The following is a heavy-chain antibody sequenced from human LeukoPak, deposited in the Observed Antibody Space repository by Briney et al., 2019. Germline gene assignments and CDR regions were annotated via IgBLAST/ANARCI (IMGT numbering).Heavy chain of an antibody. V-gene: IGHV1-69*13. J-gene: IGHJ4*02. CDR3: ARGGIAAAGSFDY. D-gene: IGHD6-13*01. CDR1: GGTFSSYA. CDR2: IIPIFGTA. Sequence: SVKVSCKASGGTFSSYAISWVRQAPGQGLEWMGGIIPIFGTANYAQEFQGRVTITADESTSTAYMELSSLRSEDTAVYYCARGGIAAAGSFDYWGQGTLVTVSS.